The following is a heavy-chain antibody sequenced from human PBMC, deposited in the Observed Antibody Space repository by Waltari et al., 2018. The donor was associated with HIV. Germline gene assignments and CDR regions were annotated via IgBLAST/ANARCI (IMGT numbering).Heavy chain of an antibody. V-gene: IGHV4-4*02. CDR3: ARDGYCSSTSCYGATYGMDV. CDR2: IYHSGST. D-gene: IGHD2-2*03. Sequence: QVQLQESGPGLVKPSGTLSLTCAVSGGSISSSNWWSWVRQPPGKGLEWIGEIYHSGSTNYNPSLKSRVTISVDKSKNQFSLKLSSVTAADTAVYYCARDGYCSSTSCYGATYGMDVWGQGTTVTVSS. J-gene: IGHJ6*02. CDR1: GGSISSSNW.